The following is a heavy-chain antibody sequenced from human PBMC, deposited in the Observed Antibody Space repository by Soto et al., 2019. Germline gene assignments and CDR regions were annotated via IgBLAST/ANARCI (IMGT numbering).Heavy chain of an antibody. V-gene: IGHV4-59*08. CDR1: GGSISSYY. D-gene: IGHD5-18*01. J-gene: IGHJ4*02. CDR3: ARHERGYSYT. CDR2: IYYSGST. Sequence: QVQLQESGPGLVKPSETLSLTCTVSGGSISSYYWSWIRQPPGKGLEWSGYIYYSGSTNYNPSLMSRVTISVDTAKTQFSLKLSSVTAADTAVYYCARHERGYSYTWGQGTLVTVSS.